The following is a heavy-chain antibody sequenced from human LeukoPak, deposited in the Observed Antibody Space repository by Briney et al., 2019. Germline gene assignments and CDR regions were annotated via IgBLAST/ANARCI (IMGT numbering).Heavy chain of an antibody. CDR2: IKEDGSEI. J-gene: IGHJ6*01. D-gene: IGHD3-10*02. V-gene: IGHV3-7*01. CDR3: AELGITMIGGV. CDR1: GFTFSSYD. Sequence: GGSLRLSCVASGFTFSSYDMTWVRQVPGKGLEWVANIKEDGSEIYYVDAVKGRFSTSRDNAKTSLYLQMNNLSAADTAGYYCAELGITMIGGVWGKGTTVTISS.